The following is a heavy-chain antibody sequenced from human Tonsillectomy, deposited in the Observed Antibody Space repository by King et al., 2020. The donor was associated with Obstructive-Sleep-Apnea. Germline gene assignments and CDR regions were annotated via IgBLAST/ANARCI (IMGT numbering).Heavy chain of an antibody. J-gene: IGHJ4*02. Sequence: QLQESGPGLVNPSETLSLTCTVSGGSISSSSYYWGWIRQPPGKGLEWIGSIYYSGSAYYTPSLKSRVTISVDTSKNHFSLKLTSVTAADTALYSCAIHKTYYGTFDYWGQGTLVTVSS. CDR1: GGSISSSSYY. CDR2: IYYSGSA. V-gene: IGHV4-39*07. D-gene: IGHD4-17*01. CDR3: AIHKTYYGTFDY.